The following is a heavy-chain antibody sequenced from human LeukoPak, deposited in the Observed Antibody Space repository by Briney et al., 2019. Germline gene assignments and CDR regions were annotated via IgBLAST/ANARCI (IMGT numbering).Heavy chain of an antibody. Sequence: SETLSLTCTVSGGSISSYYWSWSRQPPGKGLEWIGYMYYSGSTNYNPSLKSRVTISVDTSKNQFSLKLNSVTAADTAVYYCARGGAGWFDPWGQGTLVTVS. D-gene: IGHD3-16*01. V-gene: IGHV4-59*01. CDR1: GGSISSYY. CDR3: ARGGAGWFDP. J-gene: IGHJ5*02. CDR2: MYYSGST.